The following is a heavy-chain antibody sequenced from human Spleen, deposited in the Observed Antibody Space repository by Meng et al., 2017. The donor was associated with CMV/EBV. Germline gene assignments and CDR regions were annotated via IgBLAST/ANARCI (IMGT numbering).Heavy chain of an antibody. CDR1: GGTFSSYA. CDR3: AGVSLDYGDYSVGE. Sequence: SVKVSCKASGGTFSSYAISWVRQAPGQGLEXXGGIIPIFGTANYAQKSQGRVTITTDESTSTAYMELRSLRSDDTAVYYCAGVSLDYGDYSVGEWGQGTLVTVSS. D-gene: IGHD4-17*01. J-gene: IGHJ4*02. V-gene: IGHV1-69*05. CDR2: IIPIFGTA.